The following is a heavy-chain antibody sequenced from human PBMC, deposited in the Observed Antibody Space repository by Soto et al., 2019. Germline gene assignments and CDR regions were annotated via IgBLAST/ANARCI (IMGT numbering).Heavy chain of an antibody. CDR1: GFTFSSFW. D-gene: IGHD3-22*01. V-gene: IGHV3-7*04. CDR3: AGSSGWLDYY. J-gene: IGHJ4*02. CDR2: IKQDGSET. Sequence: EVQLVESGGGLVQPGGSLRLSCAASGFTFSSFWMSWVRQAPGKGLEWVANIKQDGSETRYVDSVKGRFTISRDNAKNSLYQQIDSLRAEDTAVYDCAGSSGWLDYYWGQGILVTVPS.